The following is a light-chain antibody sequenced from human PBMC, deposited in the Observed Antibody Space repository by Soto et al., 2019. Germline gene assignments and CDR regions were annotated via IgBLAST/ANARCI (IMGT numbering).Light chain of an antibody. CDR3: QQYNSYPRT. CDR2: KAS. CDR1: QRISSW. J-gene: IGKJ1*01. V-gene: IGKV1-5*03. Sequence: DIPMTQSTSTLSASVGDRVTITCRASQRISSWLAWYQQKPGKAPKLLIYKASSLESGVPSWFSGSGSGTEFTLTISSLQPDDFATYYCQQYNSYPRTFGQGTKVEIK.